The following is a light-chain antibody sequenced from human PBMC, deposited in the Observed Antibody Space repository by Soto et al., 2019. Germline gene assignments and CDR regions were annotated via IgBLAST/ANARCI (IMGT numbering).Light chain of an antibody. J-gene: IGKJ2*01. CDR1: QSVSSSY. CDR2: GVS. CDR3: QQYVTSPYI. V-gene: IGKV3-20*01. Sequence: EIVLTQSPGTLSLSPGERATLSCRASQSVSSSYLAWYQQKPGQAPRLLIHGVSTRATGIPDRFSGSGSGTGFTLTLSRLEPENFAVYYCQQYVTSPYIFGQGTKLEIK.